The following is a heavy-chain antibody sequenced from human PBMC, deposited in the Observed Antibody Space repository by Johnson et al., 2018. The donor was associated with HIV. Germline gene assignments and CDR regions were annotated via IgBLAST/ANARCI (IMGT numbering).Heavy chain of an antibody. CDR2: IRYDGSNK. CDR3: ARSDYVWGSYTRKGAFDI. D-gene: IGHD3-16*01. Sequence: QVQLVESGGGVVQPGGSLRLSCAASGFTFSSYGMHWVRQAPGKGLEWVAFIRYDGSNKYYADSVKGRFTISRDNSRNALYLQMNSLRAEDTDVYYCARSDYVWGSYTRKGAFDIWGQGTMVTVSS. CDR1: GFTFSSYG. V-gene: IGHV3-30*02. J-gene: IGHJ3*02.